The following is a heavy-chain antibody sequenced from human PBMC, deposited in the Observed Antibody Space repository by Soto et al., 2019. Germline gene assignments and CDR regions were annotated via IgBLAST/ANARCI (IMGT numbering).Heavy chain of an antibody. CDR2: ISYDGSNK. CDR3: AKVLRAAARARNYYYYGMDV. Sequence: QVQLVESGGGVVQPGRSLRLSCAASGFTFSSYGMHWVRQAPGKGLEWVAVISYDGSNKYYADSVKGRFTISRDNSKNTXYXXMNSLRAEDTGVCYCAKVLRAAARARNYYYYGMDVWGQGTTVTVSS. V-gene: IGHV3-30*18. D-gene: IGHD6-13*01. J-gene: IGHJ6*02. CDR1: GFTFSSYG.